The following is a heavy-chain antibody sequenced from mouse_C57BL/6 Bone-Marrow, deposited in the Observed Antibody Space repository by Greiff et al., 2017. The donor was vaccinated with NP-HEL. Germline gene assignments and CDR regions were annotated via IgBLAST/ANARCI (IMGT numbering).Heavy chain of an antibody. D-gene: IGHD1-1*01. V-gene: IGHV3-6*01. CDR2: ISYDGSN. J-gene: IGHJ2*01. CDR3: ARRIYYYGSSYFYYFDY. CDR1: GYSITSGYY. Sequence: EVQLVESGPGLVKPSQSLSLTCSVTGYSITSGYYWNWIRQFPGNKLEWMGYISYDGSNNYNPSLKNRISITRDTSKNQFFLKLNSVTTEDTATYYCARRIYYYGSSYFYYFDYWGQGTTLTVSS.